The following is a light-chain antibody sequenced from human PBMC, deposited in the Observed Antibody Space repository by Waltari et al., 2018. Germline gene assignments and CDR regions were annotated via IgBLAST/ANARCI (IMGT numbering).Light chain of an antibody. CDR1: RSINVGSYR. Sequence: AVLTQPSSLSASPGASARLTFALRRSINVGSYRMYLYQQKPGSPPQFLLWYKSDSHNKQGTGVPSRFSASKDSSANAGILLISGLQSDDEADYYCMIWHDSACFFGGGTKLTVL. V-gene: IGLV5-45*03. J-gene: IGLJ2*01. CDR2: YKSDSHN. CDR3: MIWHDSACF.